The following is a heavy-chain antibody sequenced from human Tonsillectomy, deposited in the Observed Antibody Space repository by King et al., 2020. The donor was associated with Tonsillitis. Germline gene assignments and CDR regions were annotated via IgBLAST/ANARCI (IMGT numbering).Heavy chain of an antibody. D-gene: IGHD2-2*01. CDR2: MNSDGSIP. Sequence: VQLVESGGGLVQPGGSLRLSCAASGFTFSTYWMHWVRQAPGKGVVWVSRMNSDGSIPSYEDSVKGRFTISRDNAKNTLYLQMNSLRVEDTAVYYCARDYCSSTSCFPDVWGKGTTVTVSS. V-gene: IGHV3-74*01. CDR1: GFTFSTYW. CDR3: ARDYCSSTSCFPDV. J-gene: IGHJ6*04.